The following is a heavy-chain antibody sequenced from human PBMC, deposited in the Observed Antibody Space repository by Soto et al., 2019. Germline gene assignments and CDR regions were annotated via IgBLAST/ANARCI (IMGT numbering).Heavy chain of an antibody. CDR3: ARVVGGYYYGMDV. D-gene: IGHD2-2*01. J-gene: IGHJ6*02. V-gene: IGHV4-4*02. CDR2: IYHSGST. Sequence: QVQLQESGPGLVKPSGTLSLTCAVSGGSISSSNWWGWVRQPPGKGLERIGEIYHSGSTNYNPSLKSRVNRSVDKSKNQFSRKLSTVTAADTAVYFCARVVGGYYYGMDVWGQGTTVTVSS. CDR1: GGSISSSNW.